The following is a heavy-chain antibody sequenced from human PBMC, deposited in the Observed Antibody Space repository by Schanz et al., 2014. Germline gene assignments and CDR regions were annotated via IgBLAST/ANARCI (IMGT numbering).Heavy chain of an antibody. CDR3: ARAHGNNWYGKGLDY. D-gene: IGHD1-1*01. V-gene: IGHV3-33*01. J-gene: IGHJ4*02. CDR2: IWSDGSTK. CDR1: GFIFSSYG. Sequence: QVQLVESGGGVVQPGRSLRLSCAASGFIFSSYGLHWVRQAPGKGLEWVAVIWSDGSTKYYADSVKGRFTISRDNSKNTLYLQMNSLRADDTAVYFCARAHGNNWYGKGLDYWGQGTQVNVSS.